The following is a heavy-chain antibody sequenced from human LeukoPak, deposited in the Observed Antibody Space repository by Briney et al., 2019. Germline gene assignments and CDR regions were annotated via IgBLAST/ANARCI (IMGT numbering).Heavy chain of an antibody. CDR1: GGSISSYY. Sequence: SETLSLTCTVSGGSISSYYWSWIRQPPGKGLEWIGYIYYSGSTNYNPSLKSRVTISVDTSKNQFSLKLSSVTAADTAVYYCARVASNTVRPLFYFDYWGQGTLITVSS. V-gene: IGHV4-59*01. J-gene: IGHJ4*02. D-gene: IGHD4-17*01. CDR3: ARVASNTVRPLFYFDY. CDR2: IYYSGST.